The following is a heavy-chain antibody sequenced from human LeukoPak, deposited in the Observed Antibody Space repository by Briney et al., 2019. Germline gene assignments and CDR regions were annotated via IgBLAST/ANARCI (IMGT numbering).Heavy chain of an antibody. CDR3: ARVPNYSSSWPITGNNWFDP. Sequence: ASVKVSCKASGGTFSSYAISWVRQAPGQGLEWMGGIIPIFGTANYAQKFQGRVTITTDESTSTAYMELSSLRSEDTAVYYCARVPNYSSSWPITGNNWFDPWGQGTLVTVSS. J-gene: IGHJ5*02. V-gene: IGHV1-69*05. CDR1: GGTFSSYA. D-gene: IGHD6-13*01. CDR2: IIPIFGTA.